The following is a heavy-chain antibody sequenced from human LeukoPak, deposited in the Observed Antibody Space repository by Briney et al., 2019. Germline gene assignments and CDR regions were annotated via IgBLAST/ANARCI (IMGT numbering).Heavy chain of an antibody. V-gene: IGHV1-46*01. D-gene: IGHD2-15*01. CDR3: AREGGYCSGGSCYHDY. Sequence: ASVKVSCKASGYTFTSYYMHWVRQAPGQGLEWMGIINPSGGSTSYAQKFQGRVTMTRDASTSTVYMELSSLRSEDTAVYYCAREGGYCSGGSCYHDYWGQGTLVTASS. CDR2: INPSGGST. J-gene: IGHJ4*02. CDR1: GYTFTSYY.